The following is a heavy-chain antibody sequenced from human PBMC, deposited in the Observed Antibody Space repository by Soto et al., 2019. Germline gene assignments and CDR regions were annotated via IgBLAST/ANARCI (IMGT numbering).Heavy chain of an antibody. V-gene: IGHV3-33*06. CDR3: AKENTPPYFDY. CDR1: GFDLNDFG. Sequence: LXLSCSASGFDLNDFGIHWVRQAPGKGLEWVAHIWYDGKRKNYVDSVKGRFTVSRDSSNNTVYLQMNSLRVEDTAVYYCAKENTPPYFDYWGQGALVTVTS. CDR2: IWYDGKRK. D-gene: IGHD2-15*01. J-gene: IGHJ4*02.